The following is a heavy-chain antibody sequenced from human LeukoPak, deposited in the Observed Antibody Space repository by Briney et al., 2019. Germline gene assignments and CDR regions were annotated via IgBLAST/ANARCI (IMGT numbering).Heavy chain of an antibody. J-gene: IGHJ4*02. CDR2: IHTSGST. CDR3: ARGTYYYDSSGYYTHYYFDY. D-gene: IGHD3-22*01. Sequence: SETLSLTCTVSGGSISSYYWSWIRQPAGKGLEWIGRIHTSGSTNYNPSLKSRVTMSVDTSKNQFSLKLSSVTAADTAAYYCARGTYYYDSSGYYTHYYFDYWGQGTLVTVSS. V-gene: IGHV4-4*07. CDR1: GGSISSYY.